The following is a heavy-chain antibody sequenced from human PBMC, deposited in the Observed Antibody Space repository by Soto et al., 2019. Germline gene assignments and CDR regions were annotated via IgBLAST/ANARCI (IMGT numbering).Heavy chain of an antibody. V-gene: IGHV3-23*01. D-gene: IGHD2-21*02. Sequence: GGSLRLSCAVSGFMFSSFAMTWVRQAPGKGLEWVSSISGSGGSTYYSDSVRGRFTISRDNSKKMLYLEMNSLKGDDTAVYYCAKDGSWGDHYYFDNWGQGTLVTASS. CDR1: GFMFSSFA. CDR3: AKDGSWGDHYYFDN. J-gene: IGHJ4*02. CDR2: ISGSGGST.